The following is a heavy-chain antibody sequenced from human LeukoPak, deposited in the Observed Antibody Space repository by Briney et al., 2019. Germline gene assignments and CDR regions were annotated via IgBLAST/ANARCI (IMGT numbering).Heavy chain of an antibody. V-gene: IGHV1-2*06. CDR2: INPNSGGT. D-gene: IGHD3-3*01. CDR1: GYTFTGYY. CDR3: ARGGYDFVYYYYGMDV. J-gene: IGHJ6*02. Sequence: ASVTVSCKASGYTFTGYYMHWVRQAPGQGLEWIGRINPNSGGTNYAQKFQGRVTMTRDTSISTAYMELSRLRSDDTAVYYCARGGYDFVYYYYGMDVWGQGTTVTVSS.